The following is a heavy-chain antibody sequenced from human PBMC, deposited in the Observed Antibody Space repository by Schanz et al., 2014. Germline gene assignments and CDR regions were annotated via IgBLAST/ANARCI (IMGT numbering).Heavy chain of an antibody. CDR3: ASPSGYSDYGTYFDF. CDR1: GFTFSSYA. CDR2: ISNDGSIK. Sequence: QVQLVESGGGLVKPGGSLRLSCAASGFTFSSYAMHWVRQAPGKGLEWVALISNDGSIKYYADSVEGQFTISRDNSRNTLYLQMNSLRTEDTAVYYCASPSGYSDYGTYFDFWGQGTLVTVSS. V-gene: IGHV3-30-3*01. J-gene: IGHJ4*02. D-gene: IGHD5-12*01.